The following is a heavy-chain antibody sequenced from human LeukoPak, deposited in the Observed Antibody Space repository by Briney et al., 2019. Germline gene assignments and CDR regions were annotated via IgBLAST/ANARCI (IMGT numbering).Heavy chain of an antibody. D-gene: IGHD6-13*01. J-gene: IGHJ4*02. Sequence: PSETLSLTCTVSGGSISSYYWSWIRQPPGKGLEWIGYIYYSGSTNYNPSLKSRVTISVDTSKNQFSLKLSSVTAADTAAYYCARERSSSWYYFDYWGQGTLVTVSS. V-gene: IGHV4-59*01. CDR1: GGSISSYY. CDR2: IYYSGST. CDR3: ARERSSSWYYFDY.